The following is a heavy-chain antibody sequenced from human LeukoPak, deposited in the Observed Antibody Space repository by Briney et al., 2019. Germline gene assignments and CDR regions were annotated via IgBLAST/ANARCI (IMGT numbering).Heavy chain of an antibody. J-gene: IGHJ3*02. CDR1: GFTFRNYG. Sequence: AGGSLRLSCAVSGFTFRNYGFHWVRQAPGKGPERVAIISYDGSSLYYADSVKGRFTISRDNFKNMVYLQMDSLRPEDTALYHCAKDLGEVRYAFDIWGQGTMVTVSS. V-gene: IGHV3-30*18. CDR2: ISYDGSSL. D-gene: IGHD3-16*01. CDR3: AKDLGEVRYAFDI.